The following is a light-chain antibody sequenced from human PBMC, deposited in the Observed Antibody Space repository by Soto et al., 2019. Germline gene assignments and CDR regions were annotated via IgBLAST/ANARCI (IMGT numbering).Light chain of an antibody. CDR1: QGIRNY. J-gene: IGKJ4*01. CDR3: QNYDSAPLT. CDR2: GAS. Sequence: DIPMTQSPSSLSASVEDRVTITCRASQGIRNYLAWYQQKPGKVPKLLIYGASTLQSGVPSRFSGSGSGTDFTLTISSLQPEDVATYFCQNYDSAPLTFGGGTKVEI. V-gene: IGKV1-27*01.